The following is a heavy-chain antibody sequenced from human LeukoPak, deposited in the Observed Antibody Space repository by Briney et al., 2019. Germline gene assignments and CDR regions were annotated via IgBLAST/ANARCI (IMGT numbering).Heavy chain of an antibody. Sequence: GGSLRLSCAASGFTFSSYGMHWVRQAPGKGLEWEAYIQNDGSNEQYADSVKGRFSISRDSSKNILYLQMNSLRAEDTAVYYCAKDRCSNGIGCYYYYMDVWGKGTTVTISS. D-gene: IGHD2-8*01. CDR1: GFTFSSYG. V-gene: IGHV3-30*02. CDR3: AKDRCSNGIGCYYYYMDV. CDR2: IQNDGSNE. J-gene: IGHJ6*03.